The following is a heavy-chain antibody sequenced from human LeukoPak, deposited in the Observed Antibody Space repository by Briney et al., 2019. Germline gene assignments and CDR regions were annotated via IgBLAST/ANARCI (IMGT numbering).Heavy chain of an antibody. V-gene: IGHV4-34*01. Sequence: SETLSLTCAVYGGSFSGYYWSWIRQPPGKGLEWIGEINHSGSTNYNPSLKSRVTMSVDTSKNQFSLKLSSVTAADTAVYYCARQRVWSGYFNWFDPWGQGTLVTVSS. CDR2: INHSGST. CDR1: GGSFSGYY. D-gene: IGHD3-3*01. J-gene: IGHJ5*02. CDR3: ARQRVWSGYFNWFDP.